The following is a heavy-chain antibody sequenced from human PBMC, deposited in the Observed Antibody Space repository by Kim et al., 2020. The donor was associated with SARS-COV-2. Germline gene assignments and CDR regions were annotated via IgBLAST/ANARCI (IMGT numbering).Heavy chain of an antibody. CDR1: GYTFTTYG. Sequence: ASVKVSCKASGYTFTTYGISWVRQAPGQGLEWMGWISAYNGNTNYAQNLQGRVTMTTDTSTSTAYMELRSLRSDETAVYYCARDRYYGSGGMDVWGQGTTVTVSS. CDR2: ISAYNGNT. D-gene: IGHD3-10*01. V-gene: IGHV1-18*01. CDR3: ARDRYYGSGGMDV. J-gene: IGHJ6*02.